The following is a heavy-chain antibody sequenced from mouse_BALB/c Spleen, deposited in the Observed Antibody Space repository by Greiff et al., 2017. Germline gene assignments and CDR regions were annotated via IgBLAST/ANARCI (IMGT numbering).Heavy chain of an antibody. D-gene: IGHD2-4*01. CDR2: IDPANGNT. Sequence: EVQLQQSGAELVKPGASVKLSCTASGFNIKDTYMHWVKQRPEQGLEWIGRIDPANGNTKYDPKFQGKATITADTSSNTAYLQLSSLTSEDTAVYYCASAYYDYSWFAYWGQGTLVTVSA. CDR1: GFNIKDTY. V-gene: IGHV14-3*02. CDR3: ASAYYDYSWFAY. J-gene: IGHJ3*01.